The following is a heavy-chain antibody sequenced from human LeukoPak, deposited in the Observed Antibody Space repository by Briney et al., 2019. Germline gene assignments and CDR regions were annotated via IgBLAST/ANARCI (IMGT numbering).Heavy chain of an antibody. CDR1: GGTFSSYA. Sequence: GASVKVSCKASGGTFSSYAISWVRQAPGQGLEWMGGIIPIFGTANYAQKFQGRVTITADESTSTAYMELSSLRSEDTAVYCCARDLRGYSYYYGMDVWGQGTTVTVSS. CDR2: IIPIFGTA. V-gene: IGHV1-69*13. D-gene: IGHD5-12*01. J-gene: IGHJ6*02. CDR3: ARDLRGYSYYYGMDV.